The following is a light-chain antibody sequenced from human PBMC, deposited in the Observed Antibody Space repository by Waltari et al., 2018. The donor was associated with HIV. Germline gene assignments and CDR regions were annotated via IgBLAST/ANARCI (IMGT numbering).Light chain of an antibody. CDR1: SSDVGGYHY. V-gene: IGLV2-11*01. Sequence: QSALTHPRSVSASPGPSVTISCTGTSSDVGGYHYVSWYQQHPSKAPKLMIYDVSKRPSGVPDRFSGCKSANTASLTISGLQAEDEADYYCCSYAGSYTVVFGGGTKLTVL. J-gene: IGLJ2*01. CDR2: DVS. CDR3: CSYAGSYTVV.